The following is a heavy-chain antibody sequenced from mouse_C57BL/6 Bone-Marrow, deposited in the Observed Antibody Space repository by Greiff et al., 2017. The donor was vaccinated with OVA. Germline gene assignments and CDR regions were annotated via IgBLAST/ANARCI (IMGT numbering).Heavy chain of an antibody. CDR2: ISNLAYST. CDR3: ARNYAYDWYFDV. J-gene: IGHJ1*03. D-gene: IGHD2-2*01. CDR1: GFTFSDYG. V-gene: IGHV5-15*01. Sequence: EVKLMEPGGGLVQPGGSLKLSCAASGFTFSDYGMAWVRQAPRKGPEWVAFISNLAYSTYYEDNVTGRSTISRENAKNTLYLELSSLRSEDTAVYYCARNYAYDWYFDVWGTGTTVTVSS.